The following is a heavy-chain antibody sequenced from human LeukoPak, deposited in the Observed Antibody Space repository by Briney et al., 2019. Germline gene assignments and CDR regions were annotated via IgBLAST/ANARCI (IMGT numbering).Heavy chain of an antibody. CDR3: ARGVHYYDGSGYYYFDY. CDR2: IKQDGSEK. V-gene: IGHV3-7*04. D-gene: IGHD3-22*01. CDR1: GFTFSSYW. J-gene: IGHJ4*02. Sequence: PGGSLRLSCAASGFTFSSYWMSWVRQAPGKRLEWVANIKQDGSEKYYVDSVKGRFTISRDNAKNSLYLQMNSLRGEGTAVYYCARGVHYYDGSGYYYFDYWGQGTLVTVSS.